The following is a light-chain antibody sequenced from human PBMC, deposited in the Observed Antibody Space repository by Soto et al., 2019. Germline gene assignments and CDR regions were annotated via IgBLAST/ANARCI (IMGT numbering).Light chain of an antibody. CDR2: ASS. V-gene: IGKV1-9*01. CDR1: QVIRHY. Sequence: INVTHSASFLSPSIGDSGAITCGASQVIRHYLAWYQLKPGKAPKLLIYASSNLQNGVPSRFRGSGSGTDFSLTISSLQPEDVATYYCQQADSYPRTFGQGAKVDI. J-gene: IGKJ1*01. CDR3: QQADSYPRT.